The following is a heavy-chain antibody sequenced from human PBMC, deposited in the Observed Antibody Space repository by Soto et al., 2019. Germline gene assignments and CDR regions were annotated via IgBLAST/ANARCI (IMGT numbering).Heavy chain of an antibody. Sequence: PSQTLSLTCAISGDSVSSNSAAWNWIRQSPSIGLEWLGTTYYGSKWYNDYAVSVKSRITINPDTSKNQVSLQLNSVTPEDTPVETRARGRVSIAARSHNWFDPPGQGTRVTVSS. CDR1: GDSVSSNSAA. J-gene: IGHJ5*01. D-gene: IGHD6-6*01. CDR3: ARGRVSIAARSHNWFDP. CDR2: TYYGSKWYN. V-gene: IGHV6-1*01.